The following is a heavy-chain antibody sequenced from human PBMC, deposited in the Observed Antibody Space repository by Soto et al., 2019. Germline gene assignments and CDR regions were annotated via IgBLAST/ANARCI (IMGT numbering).Heavy chain of an antibody. D-gene: IGHD2-15*01. CDR2: ISGSGGST. Sequence: EVQLLESGGGLVQPGGSLRLSCAASGFTFSSYAMSWVRQAPGKGLEWVSAISGSGGSTYYADSVKGRLTISRDNSKNTLYLQMNSLRAEDTAVYYCAKGRAATPLYYYMDVWGKGTTVTVSS. CDR1: GFTFSSYA. J-gene: IGHJ6*03. V-gene: IGHV3-23*01. CDR3: AKGRAATPLYYYMDV.